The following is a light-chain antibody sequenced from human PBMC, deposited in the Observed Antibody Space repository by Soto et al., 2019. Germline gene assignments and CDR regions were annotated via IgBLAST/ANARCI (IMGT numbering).Light chain of an antibody. V-gene: IGLV1-44*01. Sequence: QSVLTQPPSTSGTPGQRVTISCSGGNSNIGSNTVNWYQQLPGTAPKLIIYSNNERPSGVPDRFSGSKSGTSASLAISGLQSEDAADYYCAAWDDSLNGYVFGTGTKVTVL. J-gene: IGLJ1*01. CDR3: AAWDDSLNGYV. CDR1: NSNIGSNT. CDR2: SNN.